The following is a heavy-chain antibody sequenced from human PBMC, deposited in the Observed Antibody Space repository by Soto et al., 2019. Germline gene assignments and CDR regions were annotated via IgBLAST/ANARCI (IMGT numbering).Heavy chain of an antibody. Sequence: PGGSLRLACAASGFTFNIYAMSWVRQAPGKGLEWVSVIYSGGSTYYADSVKGRFTISRDNSKNTLYLQMISLRAEDTAVYYCATGSGRYSPAYWGQGTLVTVSS. V-gene: IGHV3-66*01. D-gene: IGHD6-19*01. CDR2: IYSGGST. J-gene: IGHJ4*02. CDR1: GFTFNIYA. CDR3: ATGSGRYSPAY.